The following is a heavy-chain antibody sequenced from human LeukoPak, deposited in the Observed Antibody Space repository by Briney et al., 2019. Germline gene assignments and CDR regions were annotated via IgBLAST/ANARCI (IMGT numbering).Heavy chain of an antibody. CDR3: ARGVLWFGESYMRYNWFDP. CDR1: GYTFTGYY. Sequence: ASVTVSCKASGYTFTGYYMHWVRQAPGQGLEWMGWINPNSGGTNYAQKFQGRVTMTRDTSISTAYMELSRLRSDDTAVYYCARGVLWFGESYMRYNWFDPWGQGTLVTVSS. D-gene: IGHD3-10*01. V-gene: IGHV1-2*02. CDR2: INPNSGGT. J-gene: IGHJ5*02.